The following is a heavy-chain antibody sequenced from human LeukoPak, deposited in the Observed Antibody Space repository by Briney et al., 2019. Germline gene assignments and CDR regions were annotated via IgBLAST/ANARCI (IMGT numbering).Heavy chain of an antibody. V-gene: IGHV4-61*02. CDR2: IYTSGST. J-gene: IGHJ4*02. CDR3: ARGNPRIAVAGLGY. Sequence: SETLSLTCTVSGGSISSGSYYWSWIRQPAGKGLEWIGRIYTSGSTNYNPSLKSRVTLSVDTSKNQFSLKLSSVTAADTAVYYCARGNPRIAVAGLGYWGQGTLVTVSS. CDR1: GGSISSGSYY. D-gene: IGHD6-19*01.